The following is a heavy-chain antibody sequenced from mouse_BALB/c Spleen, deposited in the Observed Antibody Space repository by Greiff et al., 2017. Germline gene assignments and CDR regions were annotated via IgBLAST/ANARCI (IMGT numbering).Heavy chain of an antibody. V-gene: IGHV1-54*01. Sequence: VQLVESGAELVRPGTSVKVSCKASGYAFTNYLIEWVKQRPGQGLEWIGVINPGSGGTNYNEKFKGKATLTADKSSSTAYMQLSSLTSDDSAVYFCARGATVVAEYFDYWGQGTTLTVSS. CDR1: GYAFTNYL. J-gene: IGHJ2*01. D-gene: IGHD1-1*01. CDR2: INPGSGGT. CDR3: ARGATVVAEYFDY.